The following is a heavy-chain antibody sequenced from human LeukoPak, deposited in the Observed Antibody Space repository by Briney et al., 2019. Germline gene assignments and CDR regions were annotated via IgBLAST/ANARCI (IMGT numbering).Heavy chain of an antibody. CDR1: GGSISSYY. Sequence: SETLSLTCTVSGGSISSYYWSWIRQPAGEGLEWIRRLHTSGSTHYNPSLKSRVTMSVDTSKNQFSLKLSSVTAADTAVYYCARVEEGYGSGRRENYYYYYMDVWGKGTTVTISS. CDR2: LHTSGST. J-gene: IGHJ6*03. D-gene: IGHD3-10*01. V-gene: IGHV4-4*07. CDR3: ARVEEGYGSGRRENYYYYYMDV.